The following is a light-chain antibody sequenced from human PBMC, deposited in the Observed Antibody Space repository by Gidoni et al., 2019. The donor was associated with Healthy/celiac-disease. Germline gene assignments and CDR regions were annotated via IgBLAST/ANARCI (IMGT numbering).Light chain of an antibody. CDR1: QSISSY. Sequence: GDRVTITCRASQSISSYLNWYQQKPGKAPKLLIYAASSLQSGVPSRFSGSGSGTDFTLTISSLQPEDFATYYCQQSYSTPPITFGXGTRLEIK. J-gene: IGKJ5*01. CDR2: AAS. CDR3: QQSYSTPPIT. V-gene: IGKV1-39*01.